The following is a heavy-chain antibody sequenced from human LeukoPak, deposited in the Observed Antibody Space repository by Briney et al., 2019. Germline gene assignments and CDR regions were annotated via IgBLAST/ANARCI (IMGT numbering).Heavy chain of an antibody. CDR2: IGWNSGSI. CDR1: GFTLDDYA. Sequence: GGSLRLSCAASGFTLDDYAMHWVRQAPGKGLEWVSGIGWNSGSIGYADSVKGRFTISRDNAKNSLYLQMNSLRAEDTALYYCAKDSSWLLGGGNWFDRWGQGTLVTVSS. J-gene: IGHJ5*02. V-gene: IGHV3-9*01. CDR3: AKDSSWLLGGGNWFDR. D-gene: IGHD2-15*01.